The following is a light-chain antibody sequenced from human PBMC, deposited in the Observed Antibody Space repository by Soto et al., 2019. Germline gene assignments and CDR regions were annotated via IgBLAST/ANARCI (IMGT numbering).Light chain of an antibody. CDR3: KQYNHYCAHWQT. J-gene: IGKJ4*01. Sequence: DIQLTQSPSALSASIGDRVTITCRASQPVFTSLAWCQHKPGGAPKLLIYDASILQTGVPSRFSSYASGTEVTLTITTVQPDDVAAYYRKQYNHYCAHWQTFGGGTKVYIK. CDR2: DAS. V-gene: IGKV1-5*01. CDR1: QPVFTS.